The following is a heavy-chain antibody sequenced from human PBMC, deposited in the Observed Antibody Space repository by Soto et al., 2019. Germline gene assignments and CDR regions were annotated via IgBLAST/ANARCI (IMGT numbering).Heavy chain of an antibody. D-gene: IGHD3-22*01. CDR2: IYYSGST. CDR3: AREVYDSSGYQDY. V-gene: IGHV4-30-4*01. CDR1: GGSTSSGDYY. J-gene: IGHJ4*02. Sequence: SETLSLTCTVSGGSTSSGDYYWSWIRQPPGKGLEWIGYIYYSGSTYYNPSLKSRVTISVDTSKNQFSLKLSSVTAADTAVYYCAREVYDSSGYQDYWGQGTLVTGLL.